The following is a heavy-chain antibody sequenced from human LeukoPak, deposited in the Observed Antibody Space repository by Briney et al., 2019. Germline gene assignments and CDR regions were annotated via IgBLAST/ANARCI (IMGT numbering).Heavy chain of an antibody. Sequence: ASVKVSCKVSGYTLTELSMHWVRQAPGKGLEWMGGFDPEDGETIYAQKFQGRVTITADESTSTAYMELSSLRSEDTAVYYCARAVGYCSSTSCYTDYYYYYMDVWGKGTTVTVSS. CDR2: FDPEDGET. CDR3: ARAVGYCSSTSCYTDYYYYYMDV. CDR1: GYTLTELS. J-gene: IGHJ6*03. D-gene: IGHD2-2*02. V-gene: IGHV1-24*01.